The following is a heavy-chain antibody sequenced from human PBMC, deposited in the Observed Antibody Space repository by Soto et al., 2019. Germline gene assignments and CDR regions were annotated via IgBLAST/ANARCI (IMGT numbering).Heavy chain of an antibody. CDR3: ARGAIVGVIRRNRWFDP. D-gene: IGHD3-22*01. V-gene: IGHV4-34*01. CDR2: INHSGST. CDR1: GGSFSGYY. Sequence: QVQLQQWGAGLLKPSETLSLTCAVYGGSFSGYYWSWIRQPPGKGLEWIGEINHSGSTNYNPSLKSRVTISVDTSKNQFSLKLSSVTAADTAVYYCARGAIVGVIRRNRWFDPWVQGTLVTVSS. J-gene: IGHJ5*02.